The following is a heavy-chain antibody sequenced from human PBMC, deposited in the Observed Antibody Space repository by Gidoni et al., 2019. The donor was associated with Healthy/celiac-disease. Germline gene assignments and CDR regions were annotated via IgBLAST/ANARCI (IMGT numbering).Heavy chain of an antibody. Sequence: QVQLVASGGGVVRPGRSLRFYCAASGFTLRRYAMHWVRQAPGKGLAWLAVIAYDGSNKYYAASVKGRFTISRDNSKNTLDLQMNSLRAEDTAVDYCARGPVRYDSSELRLDPWGQGTLVTVSS. CDR2: IAYDGSNK. D-gene: IGHD3-22*01. V-gene: IGHV3-30-3*01. J-gene: IGHJ5*02. CDR3: ARGPVRYDSSELRLDP. CDR1: GFTLRRYA.